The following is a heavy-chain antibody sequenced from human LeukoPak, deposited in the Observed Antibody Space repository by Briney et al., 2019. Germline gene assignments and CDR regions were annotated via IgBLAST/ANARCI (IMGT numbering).Heavy chain of an antibody. V-gene: IGHV3-66*01. CDR1: GFTVSSDY. CDR2: IYTSGGT. CDR3: ARGHSSGHNWFDP. J-gene: IGHJ5*02. Sequence: GGSLRLSCAASGFTVSSDYMNWVRQAPGKGLEWVSIIYTSGGTDYADSVKGRFTFSRDNSKNTLYLQMNSLRAEDTAVYYCARGHSSGHNWFDPWGQGTLVTVSS. D-gene: IGHD6-19*01.